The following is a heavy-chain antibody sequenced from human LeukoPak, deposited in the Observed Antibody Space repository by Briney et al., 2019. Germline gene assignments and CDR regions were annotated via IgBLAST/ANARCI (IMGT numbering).Heavy chain of an antibody. Sequence: ASVKVSCKASGYTFTSYYMHWVRQAPGQGLEWMGIINPSGGSTSYAQKFQGRVTMTRDMSPSTVYMELSSLRSEDTAVYYCATEGGSTPFDYWGQGTLVTVSS. CDR3: ATEGGSTPFDY. D-gene: IGHD1-26*01. J-gene: IGHJ4*02. V-gene: IGHV1-46*01. CDR1: GYTFTSYY. CDR2: INPSGGST.